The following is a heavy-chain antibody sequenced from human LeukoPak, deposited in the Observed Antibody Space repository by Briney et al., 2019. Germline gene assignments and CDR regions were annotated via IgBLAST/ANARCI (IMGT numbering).Heavy chain of an antibody. CDR1: GFTFSDCY. CDR3: ATTAGDRSGSYYPFDY. V-gene: IGHV3-11*01. D-gene: IGHD3-10*01. J-gene: IGHJ4*02. Sequence: PGGSLRLSCAASGFTFSDCYMSWIRQAPGKGLEWVSYISTGGSTIYYADSVKGRFTISRDNAKNSLYLQMNSLRVEDTAVYYCATTAGDRSGSYYPFDYWGQGTLVTVSS. CDR2: ISTGGSTI.